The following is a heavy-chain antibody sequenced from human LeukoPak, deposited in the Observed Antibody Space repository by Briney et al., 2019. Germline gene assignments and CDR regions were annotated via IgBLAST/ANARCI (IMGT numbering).Heavy chain of an antibody. CDR2: INPSGGST. D-gene: IGHD5-18*01. J-gene: IGHJ4*02. CDR3: AREHGTAMVSN. Sequence: ASVKVSCKASGYTFTSYYMHWVRQAPGQGLEWMGIINPSGGSTSYAQKFQGRVTMTRDTSTSTVYMELSSLRSEDAAVYYCAREHGTAMVSNWGQGTLVTVSS. CDR1: GYTFTSYY. V-gene: IGHV1-46*01.